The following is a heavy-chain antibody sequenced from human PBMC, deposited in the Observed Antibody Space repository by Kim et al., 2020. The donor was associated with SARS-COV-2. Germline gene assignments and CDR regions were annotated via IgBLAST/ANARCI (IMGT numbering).Heavy chain of an antibody. CDR3: AAVVTFPGFDN. CDR2: IIPSIGSA. Sequence: SVKVSCKASGDSFEYYTFGWMRQAPGEGLEWLGGIIPSIGSANYAQKFQGRVTIVADEATKTVYMEMNNLMIEDTAMYYCAAVVTFPGFDNWGQGTLVTVSS. D-gene: IGHD2-21*02. CDR1: GDSFEYYT. V-gene: IGHV1-69*13. J-gene: IGHJ4*02.